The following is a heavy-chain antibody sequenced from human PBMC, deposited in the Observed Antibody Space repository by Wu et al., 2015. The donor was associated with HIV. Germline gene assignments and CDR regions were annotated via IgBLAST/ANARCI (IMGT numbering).Heavy chain of an antibody. CDR3: ARVWQQQPRGSGAFDI. V-gene: IGHV1-69*05. CDR2: IIPIFGTA. J-gene: IGHJ3*02. Sequence: QVQLVQSGPEVKKPGSSVKVSCKASGGTFSSYAISWVRQAPGQGLEWMGGIIPIFGTANYAQKFQGRVTITTDESTSTAYMELSSLRSEDTAVYYCARVWQQQPRGSGAFDIWGQGDNGHRLF. CDR1: GGTFSSYA. D-gene: IGHD6-13*01.